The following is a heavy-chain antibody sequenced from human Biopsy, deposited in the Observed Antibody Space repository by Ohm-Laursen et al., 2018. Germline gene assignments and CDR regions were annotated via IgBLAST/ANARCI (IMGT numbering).Heavy chain of an antibody. Sequence: SVTLSLTRSVSGGSIISYYWTWNRQPPGKGLEWIGHVYNGGITNYNPSLKSRVTISKDTSKNQFSLQVNSVTAADTAVYYCARTPRDSFWSGSYKRGLWFDPWGQGTLVSVSS. CDR3: ARTPRDSFWSGSYKRGLWFDP. J-gene: IGHJ5*02. D-gene: IGHD3-3*01. V-gene: IGHV4-59*07. CDR2: VYNGGIT. CDR1: GGSIISYY.